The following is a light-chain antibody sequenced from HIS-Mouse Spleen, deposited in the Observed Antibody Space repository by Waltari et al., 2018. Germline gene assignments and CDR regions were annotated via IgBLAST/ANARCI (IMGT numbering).Light chain of an antibody. CDR2: AAS. CDR1: QGISSY. Sequence: DIELTQSPSSLSSSVVDRFTITCRSSQGISSYLAWYQKKPGKAPKLLIYAASTLQSGVPSRFSGSGSGTEFTLTISSLQPEDFATYYCQQLNSYPPTFGQGTKVEIK. J-gene: IGKJ1*01. CDR3: QQLNSYPPT. V-gene: IGKV1-9*01.